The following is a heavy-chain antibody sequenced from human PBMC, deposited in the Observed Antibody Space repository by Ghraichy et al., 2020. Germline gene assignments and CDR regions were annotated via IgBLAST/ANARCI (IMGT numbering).Heavy chain of an antibody. D-gene: IGHD6-19*01. J-gene: IGHJ5*01. Sequence: SQTLSLTCTVSGGSITSSSYYWGWIRQPPGKGLEWIGSIYYSGSTYYNPSLKSRVTISVDTSKNQFSLKLSSVTAADTAVYYCARLSYSSGWSDCWGQGILVTVSS. CDR3: ARLSYSSGWSDC. CDR1: GGSITSSSYY. V-gene: IGHV4-39*01. CDR2: IYYSGST.